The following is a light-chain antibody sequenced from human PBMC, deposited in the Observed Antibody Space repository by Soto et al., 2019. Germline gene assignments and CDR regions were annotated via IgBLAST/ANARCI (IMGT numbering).Light chain of an antibody. J-gene: IGKJ4*01. Sequence: EIVLTQSPGTLSLSPGERATLSCSASQSVSSSHLAWYQQKPGQAPRVLIYGASTRAIGIPARFSGSGFGTEFTLTISSLQSEDFVVYYCQEYSNWPLLSFGGGTKVDIK. V-gene: IGKV3-15*01. CDR2: GAS. CDR1: QSVSSSH. CDR3: QEYSNWPLLS.